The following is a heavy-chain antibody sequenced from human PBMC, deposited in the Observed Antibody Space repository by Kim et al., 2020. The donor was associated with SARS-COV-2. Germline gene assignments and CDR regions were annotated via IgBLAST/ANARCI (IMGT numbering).Heavy chain of an antibody. D-gene: IGHD3-3*01. CDR2: IIPIFGTA. CDR1: GGTFSSYA. CDR3: ARVTKYYDFWSGFFNYGMDV. Sequence: SVKVSCKASGGTFSSYAISWVRQAPGQGLEWMGGIIPIFGTANYAQKFQGRVTITADESTSTAYMELSSLRSEDTAVYYCARVTKYYDFWSGFFNYGMDVWGQGTTVTVSS. V-gene: IGHV1-69*13. J-gene: IGHJ6*02.